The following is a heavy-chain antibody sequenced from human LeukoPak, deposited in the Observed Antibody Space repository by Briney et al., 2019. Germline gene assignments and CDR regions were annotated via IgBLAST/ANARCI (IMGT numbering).Heavy chain of an antibody. CDR2: ISSSNSYI. V-gene: IGHV3-21*04. J-gene: IGHJ5*02. CDR3: AKDVYDSSGLSPWFDP. Sequence: GGSLRLSCAASGFTLRRYSMMGVREARGEGVEGVLYISSSNSYIYYADSVNGRFTISRDNAKNSLYLQMNNLRAEDTALYYCAKDVYDSSGLSPWFDPWGQGPLVTVSS. D-gene: IGHD3-22*01. CDR1: GFTLRRYS.